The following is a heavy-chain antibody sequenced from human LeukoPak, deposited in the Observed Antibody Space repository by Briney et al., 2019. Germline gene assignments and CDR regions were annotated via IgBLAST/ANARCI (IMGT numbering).Heavy chain of an antibody. D-gene: IGHD2-21*02. Sequence: GGSLRLSCAASGFTFSTYWMSWVRQAPGKGLQELANIKQDGSEEYYVDSVKGRFTISKDNAKNSLYLQMNSLRADDTAVYYCARDLPLPYCGGDCYSYWGQGTLVTVSS. J-gene: IGHJ4*02. CDR1: GFTFSTYW. CDR3: ARDLPLPYCGGDCYSY. V-gene: IGHV3-7*01. CDR2: IKQDGSEE.